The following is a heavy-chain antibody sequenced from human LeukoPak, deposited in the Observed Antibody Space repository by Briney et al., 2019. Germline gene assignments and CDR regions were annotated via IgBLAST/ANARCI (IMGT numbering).Heavy chain of an antibody. V-gene: IGHV1-8*01. D-gene: IGHD3-22*01. Sequence: ASVKVSCKASGYTFTNSDINWVREATGQGLEWMGWINPTSGNTGYAQKFQGRVTMTRNTSISTAYMELSSLRSEDTAVYYCARGPYYYDSSGYYHDYWGQGTLVTVSS. CDR2: INPTSGNT. CDR1: GYTFTNSD. CDR3: ARGPYYYDSSGYYHDY. J-gene: IGHJ4*02.